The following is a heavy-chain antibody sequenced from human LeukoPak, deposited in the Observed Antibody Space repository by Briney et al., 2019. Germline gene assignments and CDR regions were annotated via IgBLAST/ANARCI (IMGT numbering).Heavy chain of an antibody. CDR3: ARDCGSHDAFDF. J-gene: IGHJ3*01. V-gene: IGHV3-21*01. D-gene: IGHD1-26*01. CDR1: GFTFSSYN. Sequence: GGSLRLSCAASGFTFSSYNMNWVRQAPGKGLEWVSSISRSGSYIYYADSVKGRFTISRDNAKNSLFLQMNSLRAEDTAVFYCARDCGSHDAFDFWGQGTMVTVSS. CDR2: ISRSGSYI.